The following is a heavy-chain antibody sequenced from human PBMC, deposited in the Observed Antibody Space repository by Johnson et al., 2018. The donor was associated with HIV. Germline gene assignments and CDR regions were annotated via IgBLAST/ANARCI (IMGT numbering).Heavy chain of an antibody. D-gene: IGHD5-18*01. CDR1: GFTVSSNY. V-gene: IGHV3-66*03. CDR3: ARVSLAYSYGYDAFDI. CDR2: LYSGGST. Sequence: VQLVESGGGLIQPGGSLRLSCAASGFTVSSNYMSWVRQAPGKGLEWVSVLYSGGSTYYADSVKGRFTISRDNSKNTLFLQMNSLRPEDTAVYYCARVSLAYSYGYDAFDIWGQGTMVTVSS. J-gene: IGHJ3*02.